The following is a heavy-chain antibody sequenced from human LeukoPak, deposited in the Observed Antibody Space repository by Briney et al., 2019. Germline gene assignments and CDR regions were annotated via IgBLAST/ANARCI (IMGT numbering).Heavy chain of an antibody. V-gene: IGHV3-23*01. D-gene: IGHD5-12*01. J-gene: IGHJ4*02. CDR2: ISGSGGST. CDR3: AKRVKAGYSGYDYYFDY. CDR1: GFTFSSYA. Sequence: GGSLRLSCAASGFTFSSYAMIWVRQAPGKGLEWVSAISGSGGSTYYADSVKGRFTISRDNSKNTLYLQMNSLRAEDTAVYYCAKRVKAGYSGYDYYFDYWGQGTLVTVSS.